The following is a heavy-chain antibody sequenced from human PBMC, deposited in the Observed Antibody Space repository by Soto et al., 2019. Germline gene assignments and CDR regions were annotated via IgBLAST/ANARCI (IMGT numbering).Heavy chain of an antibody. J-gene: IGHJ6*03. CDR3: ARDRGCSGGSCYSPYYYYYMDV. CDR1: GFTFSSYA. V-gene: IGHV3-64*01. Sequence: GGSLRLSCAASGFTFSSYAMHWVRQAPGKGLEYVSAISSNGGSTYYANSVKGRFTISRDNSKNTLYLQMGSLRAEDMAVYYCARDRGCSGGSCYSPYYYYYMDVWGKGTTVTVSS. CDR2: ISSNGGST. D-gene: IGHD2-15*01.